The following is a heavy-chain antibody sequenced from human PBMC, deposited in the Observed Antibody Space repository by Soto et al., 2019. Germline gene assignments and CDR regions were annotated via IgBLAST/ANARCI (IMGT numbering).Heavy chain of an antibody. CDR1: GGSISSYY. CDR2: IYYSGST. D-gene: IGHD3-16*02. CDR3: ARVIGGVIVFDY. J-gene: IGHJ4*02. Sequence: PSETLSLTCTVSGGSISSYYWSWIRQPPGKGLEWIGYIYYSGSTNYNPSLKSRVTTSVDTSKNQFSLKLSSVTAADTAVYYCARVIGGVIVFDYWGQGTLVTVSS. V-gene: IGHV4-59*01.